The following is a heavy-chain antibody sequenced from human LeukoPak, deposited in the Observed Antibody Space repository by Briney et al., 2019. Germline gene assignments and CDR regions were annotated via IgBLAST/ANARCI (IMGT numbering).Heavy chain of an antibody. Sequence: SVKVSCKASGGTFSSYAISWVRQAPGQGLEWMGGIIPIFGTANYAQKFQGRVTITADESTSTAYMELSSLRSEDTAVYYCARDDPNYDYVWGSYPQNWGRGTLVTVSS. J-gene: IGHJ4*02. CDR2: IIPIFGTA. V-gene: IGHV1-69*13. D-gene: IGHD3-16*02. CDR1: GGTFSSYA. CDR3: ARDDPNYDYVWGSYPQN.